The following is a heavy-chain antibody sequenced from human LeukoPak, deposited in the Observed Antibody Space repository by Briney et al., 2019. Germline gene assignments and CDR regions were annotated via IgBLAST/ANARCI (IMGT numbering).Heavy chain of an antibody. J-gene: IGHJ4*02. D-gene: IGHD3-22*01. CDR1: GFTFSSYG. CDR2: ISSGGSNK. Sequence: PGRSLRLSCAASGFTFSSYGMHWVRQAPGKGLEWVAAISSGGSNKYYAESVKGRFTSSRDNFKNTLDLQMNSLRAEDTAMCYCAKDWYYDSSATIDYWGQGTLVTVSS. V-gene: IGHV3-30*18. CDR3: AKDWYYDSSATIDY.